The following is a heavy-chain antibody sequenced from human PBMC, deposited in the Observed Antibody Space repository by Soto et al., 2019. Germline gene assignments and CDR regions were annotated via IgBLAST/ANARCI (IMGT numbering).Heavy chain of an antibody. D-gene: IGHD2-15*01. Sequence: PGWSLRLSCAASGFTFSGSAMHWVRQASGKGLEWVGRIRSKANSYATAYAASVKGRFTISRDDSKNTAYLQMNSLKTEDTAVYYCTRPLEYCSGGSCYGAFDIWGQGTMVTVSS. CDR2: IRSKANSYAT. V-gene: IGHV3-73*01. CDR3: TRPLEYCSGGSCYGAFDI. CDR1: GFTFSGSA. J-gene: IGHJ3*02.